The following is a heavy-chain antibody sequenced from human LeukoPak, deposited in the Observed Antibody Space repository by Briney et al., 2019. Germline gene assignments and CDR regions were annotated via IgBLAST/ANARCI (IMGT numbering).Heavy chain of an antibody. J-gene: IGHJ3*02. Sequence: PSETLSLTCSVSGTSITPYSWSWIRQPPGRGLEWIGYFYTSGNTHQNPSLKSRVTMSIGASKNQFSLRLSSMTAADTAVYYCARHRAEMATITDDTFDMWGQGTMVTVSS. D-gene: IGHD5-24*01. V-gene: IGHV4-4*09. CDR2: FYTSGNT. CDR1: GTSITPYS. CDR3: ARHRAEMATITDDTFDM.